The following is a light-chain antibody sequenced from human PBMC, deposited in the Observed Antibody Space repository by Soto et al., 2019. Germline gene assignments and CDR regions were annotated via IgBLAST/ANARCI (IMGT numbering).Light chain of an antibody. CDR1: QSITSNY. Sequence: EVVLTQSPGTLSLSPGERATLSCRAIQSITSNYLAWYQQKPGQAPRLLIYGASSRATGIPARFSGSGSGTDFTLTISSLEPEDFAVYYCQQRSNWPPWTFGQGTKVDIK. V-gene: IGKV3D-20*02. CDR2: GAS. J-gene: IGKJ1*01. CDR3: QQRSNWPPWT.